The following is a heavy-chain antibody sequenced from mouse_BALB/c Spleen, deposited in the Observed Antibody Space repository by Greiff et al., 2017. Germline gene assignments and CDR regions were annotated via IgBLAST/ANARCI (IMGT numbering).Heavy chain of an antibody. V-gene: IGHV5-17*02. CDR2: ISSGSSTI. J-gene: IGHJ3*01. D-gene: IGHD2-1*01. CDR3: ARDGNYYGNSAWFAY. CDR1: GFTFSSFG. Sequence: EVKLVESGGGLVQPGGSRKLSCAASGFTFSSFGMHWVRQAPEKGLEWVAYISSGSSTIYYADTVKGRFTISRDNPKNTLFLQMTSLRSEDTAMYYCARDGNYYGNSAWFAYWGQGTLVTVSA.